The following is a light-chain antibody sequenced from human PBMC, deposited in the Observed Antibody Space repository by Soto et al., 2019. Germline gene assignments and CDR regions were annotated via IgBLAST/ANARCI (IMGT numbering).Light chain of an antibody. CDR2: GAS. CDR1: QSTTNN. J-gene: IGKJ5*01. CDR3: QQYKNWPQIT. V-gene: IGKV3-15*01. Sequence: IVFTQSAGPLYLSPGERPTLSCRTRQSTTNNYLAWYQQKPGQARRLLIYGASTRATGIPARFSGSGCGTEFTLTISSLQSEDFVVYYCQQYKNWPQITCGQGTRMEIK.